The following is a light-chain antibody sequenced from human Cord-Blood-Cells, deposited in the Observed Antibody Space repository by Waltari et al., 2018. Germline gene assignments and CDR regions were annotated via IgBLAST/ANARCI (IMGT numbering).Light chain of an antibody. CDR2: KDS. CDR3: QSADSSGTYPV. CDR1: ALPKHY. Sequence: SYELTQPPSVSVSPGQTARITCSGDALPKHYAYWYQQKPGQAPVLGIYKDSERPSGIPGRFSGSSSGTTVTLTISGVQAEDEADYYCQSADSSGTYPVFGGGTQLTVL. V-gene: IGLV3-25*02. J-gene: IGLJ7*01.